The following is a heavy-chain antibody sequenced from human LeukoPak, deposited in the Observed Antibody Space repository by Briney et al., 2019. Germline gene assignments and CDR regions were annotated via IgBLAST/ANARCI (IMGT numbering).Heavy chain of an antibody. V-gene: IGHV3-11*01. J-gene: IGHJ5*02. CDR3: ARAGDLQRITIFGVVMRPNPNQHAGCWFDP. CDR2: ISSSGSSI. D-gene: IGHD3-3*01. CDR1: GFTFSDYY. Sequence: GGSLRLSCAASGFTFSDYYMSWIRQAPGKGLEWVSYISSSGSSIYYADSVKGRFTISRDNAKNSLYLQMNSLRAEDTAVYYCARAGDLQRITIFGVVMRPNPNQHAGCWFDPWGQGTLVTVSS.